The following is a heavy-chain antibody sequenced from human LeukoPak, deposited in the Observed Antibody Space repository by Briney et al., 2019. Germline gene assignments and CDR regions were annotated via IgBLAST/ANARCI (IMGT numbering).Heavy chain of an antibody. D-gene: IGHD3-10*01. CDR3: AGNYYGSGSYYSEDRY. J-gene: IGHJ4*02. V-gene: IGHV4-59*10. CDR2: IYTSART. Sequence: PSETLSLTCAAYGGSFSGYYWSWIRQPAGKGLEWIGRIYTSARTNYNPSLKSRVTISVDTSKNQFSLKLSSVTAADTAVYYCAGNYYGSGSYYSEDRYWGQGTLVTVSS. CDR1: GGSFSGYY.